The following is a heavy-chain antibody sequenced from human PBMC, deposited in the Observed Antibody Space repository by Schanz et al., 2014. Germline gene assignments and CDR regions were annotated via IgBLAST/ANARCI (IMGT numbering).Heavy chain of an antibody. CDR2: ISSSSSYT. D-gene: IGHD3-10*01. V-gene: IGHV3-11*05. J-gene: IGHJ4*02. Sequence: VQLVESGGGLVKPGGSLRLSCAASGLTFSDYYMSWIRQAPGKGLEWVSYISSSSSYTNYADSVKGRFTISRDNAKNSLYLQMNSLRAEDTALYYCAKDGIMVQGVIWERYFDSWGQGTLVTVSS. CDR1: GLTFSDYY. CDR3: AKDGIMVQGVIWERYFDS.